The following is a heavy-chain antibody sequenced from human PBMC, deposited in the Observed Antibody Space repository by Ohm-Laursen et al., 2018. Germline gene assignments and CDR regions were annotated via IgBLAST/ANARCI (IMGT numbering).Heavy chain of an antibody. D-gene: IGHD6-13*01. CDR2: MNPSSGNT. Sequence: ASVKVSCKASGYTFTTYDINWVRQATGQGLEWMGWMNPSSGNTGYAQKLQGRVTMTRNTSISTAYMELSSLRSEDTAVYYCARIPGIAAAGTRGDWGQGTLVTVSS. CDR3: ARIPGIAAAGTRGD. CDR1: GYTFTTYD. V-gene: IGHV1-8*01. J-gene: IGHJ4*02.